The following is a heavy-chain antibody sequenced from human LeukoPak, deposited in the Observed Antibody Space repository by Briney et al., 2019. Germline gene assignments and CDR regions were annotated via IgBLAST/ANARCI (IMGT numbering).Heavy chain of an antibody. CDR3: SRGLDSRKLGY. CDR2: IHPSGML. J-gene: IGHJ4*02. V-gene: IGHV4-31*03. D-gene: IGHD3-22*01. Sequence: KASETLSLTCTVSGASFNSDDQCWNWIRQSPGKGLEWIGSIHPSGMLYNNPSLESRVTMSRDTSKNQFSLNLDSVTAADTAVYFCSRGLDSRKLGYWGQGILVTVSS. CDR1: GASFNSDDQC.